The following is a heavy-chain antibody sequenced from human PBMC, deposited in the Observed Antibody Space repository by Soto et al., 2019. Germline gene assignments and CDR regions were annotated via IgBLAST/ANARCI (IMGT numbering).Heavy chain of an antibody. Sequence: EVQLVESGGGLVQPGRSLRLSCAASGFTFDDYAMHWVRQAPGKGLEWVSGISWNSGSIGYADSVKGRFTISRDNAKNSLYLQMNSLRAEDKALYYCAKDRARGYSGYEKKYYFDYWGQGTLVTVSS. CDR1: GFTFDDYA. CDR2: ISWNSGSI. J-gene: IGHJ4*02. D-gene: IGHD5-12*01. CDR3: AKDRARGYSGYEKKYYFDY. V-gene: IGHV3-9*01.